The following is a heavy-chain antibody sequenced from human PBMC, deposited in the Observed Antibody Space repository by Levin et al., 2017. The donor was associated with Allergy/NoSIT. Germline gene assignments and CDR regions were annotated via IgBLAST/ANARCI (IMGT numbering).Heavy chain of an antibody. CDR1: GGTFSSYA. V-gene: IGHV1-69*04. CDR3: ARGWAGYYYDSSGRPAAERSEY. CDR2: IIPILGIA. Sequence: SVKVSCKASGGTFSSYAISWVRQAPGQGLEWMGRIIPILGIANYAQKFQGRVTITADKSTSTAYMELSSLRSEDTAVYYCARGWAGYYYDSSGRPAAERSEYWGQGTLVTVSS. J-gene: IGHJ4*02. D-gene: IGHD3-22*01.